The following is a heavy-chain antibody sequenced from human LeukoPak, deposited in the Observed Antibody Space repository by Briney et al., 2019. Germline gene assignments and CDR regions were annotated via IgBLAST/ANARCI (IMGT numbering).Heavy chain of an antibody. J-gene: IGHJ4*02. CDR2: IYHSVGT. CDR3: ARRPPMARGVLMSIDY. V-gene: IGHV4-4*02. CDR1: GDSISNSHW. D-gene: IGHD3-10*01. Sequence: SGTLSLTCAVSGDSISNSHWWSWVRQPPGKGLEWIGEIYHSVGTNYNPSLKSRVTISLDKSKNQFSLKLSSVTAADTAVYYCARRPPMARGVLMSIDYWGQGTLVTVTS.